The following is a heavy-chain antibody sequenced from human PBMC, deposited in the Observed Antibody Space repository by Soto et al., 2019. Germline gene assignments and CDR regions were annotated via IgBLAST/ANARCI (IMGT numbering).Heavy chain of an antibody. J-gene: IGHJ4*02. CDR3: ARYDYSNRDY. V-gene: IGHV3-21*01. CDR1: GFIFSSYI. D-gene: IGHD4-4*01. CDR2: ISSSSSYI. Sequence: EVQLVESGGGLVKPGGSLRLSCAASGFIFSSYIMNWVRQAPGKGLEWVSSISSSSSYIYYADSVKGRFTFSRDNAKNSLYLQMNSLRAEEKAVYYCARYDYSNRDYWGQGTLVTVSS.